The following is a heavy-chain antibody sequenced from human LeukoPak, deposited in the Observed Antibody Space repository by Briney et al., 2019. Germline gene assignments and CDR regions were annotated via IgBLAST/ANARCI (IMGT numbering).Heavy chain of an antibody. D-gene: IGHD3-10*01. CDR3: ARSYTYYSAFYYYYHMDV. CDR1: GYTFTSYG. J-gene: IGHJ6*03. CDR2: ISAYNGNT. Sequence: ASVKVSCKASGYTFTSYGISWVRQAPGQGLEWMGWISAYNGNTNYAQKLQGRVTMTTDTSTSTAYMELRSLRSEDTAVYYCARSYTYYSAFYYYYHMDVWGKGTTVTISS. V-gene: IGHV1-18*01.